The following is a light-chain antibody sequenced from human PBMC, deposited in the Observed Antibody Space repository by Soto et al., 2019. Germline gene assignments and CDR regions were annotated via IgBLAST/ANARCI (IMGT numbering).Light chain of an antibody. Sequence: QLVLTQPPSASGTPGQRVTLSCSGSSSNIGSKYVYWYQQLPGTAPKLLMYRNNQRPSGVPDRFSGSKSGTSASLAISGLRSEDEADYYCAAWDAGVSGPAFGGGTKVTVL. J-gene: IGLJ2*01. V-gene: IGLV1-47*01. CDR1: SSNIGSKY. CDR3: AAWDAGVSGPA. CDR2: RNN.